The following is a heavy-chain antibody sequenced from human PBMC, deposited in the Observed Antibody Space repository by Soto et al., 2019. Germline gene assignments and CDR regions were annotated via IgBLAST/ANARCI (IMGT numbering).Heavy chain of an antibody. J-gene: IGHJ2*01. V-gene: IGHV3-11*05. CDR1: GFTFSDYY. Sequence: QVQLVESGGGLVKPGGSLRLSCAASGFTFSDYYMSWIRQAPGKGLEWVSYISSSSSYTNYADSVKGRFTISRDNAKNSLYLQMNRLRAEDTAVYYCVRAIAAAGGRRYFDLWGRGTLVTVSS. D-gene: IGHD6-13*01. CDR2: ISSSSSYT. CDR3: VRAIAAAGGRRYFDL.